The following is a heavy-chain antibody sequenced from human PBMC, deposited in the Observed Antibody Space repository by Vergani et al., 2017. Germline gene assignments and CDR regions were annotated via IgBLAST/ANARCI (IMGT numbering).Heavy chain of an antibody. CDR1: GGSISSGGYY. D-gene: IGHD4-17*01. CDR2: IYYSGST. CDR3: ARGRGLDRRDAFDI. Sequence: QVQLQESGPGLVKPSQTLSLTCTVSGGSISSGGYYWSWIRQHPGKGLEWIGYIYYSGSTYYNPSLKSRVTISVDTSKNQFSLKLNSETAADTAVYYCARGRGLDRRDAFDIWGQGTMVTVSS. V-gene: IGHV4-31*03. J-gene: IGHJ3*02.